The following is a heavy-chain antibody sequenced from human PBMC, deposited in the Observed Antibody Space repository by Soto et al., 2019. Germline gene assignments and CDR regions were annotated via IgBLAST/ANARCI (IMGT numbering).Heavy chain of an antibody. CDR1: GYSFTSYW. CDR3: ARLSYSSSWYTRDAQKYYFDY. V-gene: IGHV5-51*01. D-gene: IGHD6-13*01. Sequence: GESLKISCKGSGYSFTSYWIGWVRQMPGKGLEWMGIIYPGDSDTRYSPSFQGQVTISADKSINTAYLQWSSLKASDTAMYYCARLSYSSSWYTRDAQKYYFDYWGQGTLVTVSS. J-gene: IGHJ4*02. CDR2: IYPGDSDT.